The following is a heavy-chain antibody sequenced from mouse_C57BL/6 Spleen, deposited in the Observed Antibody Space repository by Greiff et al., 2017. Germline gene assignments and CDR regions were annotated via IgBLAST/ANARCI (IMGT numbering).Heavy chain of an antibody. J-gene: IGHJ2*01. CDR2: ISDGGSYT. V-gene: IGHV5-4*01. CDR3: ARDRGNYDEDYFDY. CDR1: GFTFSSYA. D-gene: IGHD2-4*01. Sequence: EVQLVESGGGLVKPGGSLKFSCAASGFTFSSYAMSWVRQTPEKRLEWVATISDGGSYTYYPDNVKGRSTISRDNAKNNLYLQMSHLKSEDTAMYYCARDRGNYDEDYFDYWGQGTTLTVSS.